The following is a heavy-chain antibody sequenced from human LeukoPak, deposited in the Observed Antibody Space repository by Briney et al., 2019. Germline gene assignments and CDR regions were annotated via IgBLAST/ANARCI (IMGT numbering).Heavy chain of an antibody. D-gene: IGHD4-17*01. V-gene: IGHV1-69*13. CDR3: AIPFGDPGETDAFDI. CDR1: GYTFTSYG. J-gene: IGHJ3*02. Sequence: ASVKVSCKASGYTFTSYGISWVRQAPGQGLEWMGGIIPIFGTANYAQKFQGRVTITADESTSTAYMELSSLRSEDTAVYYCAIPFGDPGETDAFDIWGQGTMVTVSS. CDR2: IIPIFGTA.